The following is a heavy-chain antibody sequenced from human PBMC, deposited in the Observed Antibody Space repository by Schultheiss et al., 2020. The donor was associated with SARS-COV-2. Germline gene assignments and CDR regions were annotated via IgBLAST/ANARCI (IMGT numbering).Heavy chain of an antibody. Sequence: SVKVSCKASGGTFSSYAISWVRQAPGQGLEWMGGIIPIFGTANYAQKFQGRVTITADESTSTAYMELSSLRSEDTAVYYCARTHIAAAGYKHFDYWGQGTLVTVSS. V-gene: IGHV1-69*13. J-gene: IGHJ4*02. CDR1: GGTFSSYA. CDR3: ARTHIAAAGYKHFDY. CDR2: IIPIFGTA. D-gene: IGHD6-13*01.